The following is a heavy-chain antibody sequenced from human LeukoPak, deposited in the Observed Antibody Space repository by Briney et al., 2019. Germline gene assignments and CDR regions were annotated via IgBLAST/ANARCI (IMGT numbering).Heavy chain of an antibody. CDR3: ARARSPANAFDI. Sequence: GGSLSLSCAASGFPFDDYGMSWVRQAPGKGLEWVSGINWNGSSTGYADSVKGRFTISGDNAKNSLYLQMNSLRAEDTALYYCARARSPANAFDIWGQGTMVTVSS. CDR1: GFPFDDYG. CDR2: INWNGSST. J-gene: IGHJ3*02. D-gene: IGHD2-2*01. V-gene: IGHV3-20*04.